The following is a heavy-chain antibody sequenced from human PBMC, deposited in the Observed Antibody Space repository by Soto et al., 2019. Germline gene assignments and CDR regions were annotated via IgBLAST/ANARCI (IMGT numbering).Heavy chain of an antibody. J-gene: IGHJ4*02. CDR1: GGSIIKSDNY. CDR3: ARGSGVDESHYFDY. Sequence: QVHLEESGPGLVKPSQTLSLTCTVSGGSIIKSDNYWSWIRQSPGKGLQWIGYIDYSGTTNYNPSLRSRVALSLDTSKNQFFLRGTSVTAAATAMYYCARGSGVDESHYFDYWGGEPWSPSPQ. V-gene: IGHV4-30-4*01. D-gene: IGHD2-8*01. CDR2: IDYSGTT.